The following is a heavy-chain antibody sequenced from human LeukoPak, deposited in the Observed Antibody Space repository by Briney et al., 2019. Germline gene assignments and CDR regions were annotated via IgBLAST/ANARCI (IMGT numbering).Heavy chain of an antibody. D-gene: IGHD3-22*01. Sequence: PGGSLRPSCAASGFTFSSYAMHWVRQALGKGLEWVAVISYDGSNKYYADSVKGRFTISRDNSKNTLYLQMNSLRAEDTAVYYCARVPGYDSSGYFDYWGQGTLVTVSS. V-gene: IGHV3-30-3*01. CDR1: GFTFSSYA. J-gene: IGHJ4*02. CDR3: ARVPGYDSSGYFDY. CDR2: ISYDGSNK.